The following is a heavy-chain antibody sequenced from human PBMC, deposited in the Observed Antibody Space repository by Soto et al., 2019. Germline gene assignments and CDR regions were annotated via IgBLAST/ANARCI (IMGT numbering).Heavy chain of an antibody. CDR2: IIPIFGTA. CDR3: ARTRLLEWLRYYGMDV. D-gene: IGHD3-3*01. V-gene: IGHV1-69*06. Sequence: SVKVSCKASGGAFSSYAISWVRQAPGQGLEWMGGIIPIFGTANYAQKFQGRVTITADKSTSTAYMELSSLRSEDTAVYYCARTRLLEWLRYYGMDVWGQGTTVTGSS. CDR1: GGAFSSYA. J-gene: IGHJ6*02.